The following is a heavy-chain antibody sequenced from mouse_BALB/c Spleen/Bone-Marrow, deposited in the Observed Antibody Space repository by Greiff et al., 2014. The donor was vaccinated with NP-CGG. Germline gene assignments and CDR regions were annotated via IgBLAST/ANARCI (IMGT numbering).Heavy chain of an antibody. V-gene: IGHV5-6*02. Sequence: EVKLVESGGDLVKPGGSLKLSCAASGFTFSSYGMSWVRQTPDKRLEWVATISSGGTNTYYPGSVKGRFTISRDNAKNTLYLQMSSLKSEDTAMYYCTRRGIYDERTAMDYWGQGTSVTVSS. D-gene: IGHD2-12*01. J-gene: IGHJ4*01. CDR1: GFTFSSYG. CDR2: ISSGGTNT. CDR3: TRRGIYDERTAMDY.